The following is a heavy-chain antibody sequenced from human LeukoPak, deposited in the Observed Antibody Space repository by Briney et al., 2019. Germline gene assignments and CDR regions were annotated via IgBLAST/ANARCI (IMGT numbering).Heavy chain of an antibody. J-gene: IGHJ4*02. CDR1: GYSFTNYW. D-gene: IGHD2-15*01. CDR2: IHPGDSNT. Sequence: PEESLKISCKGSGYSFTNYWIAWVRQMPGKGLEWMGIIHPGDSNTRYSPSFQGQVTISVDKSITTAYLQWSSLKASDTAVYYCATGRYCSGTTCYSSLDFWGQGTLVTVSS. CDR3: ATGRYCSGTTCYSSLDF. V-gene: IGHV5-51*01.